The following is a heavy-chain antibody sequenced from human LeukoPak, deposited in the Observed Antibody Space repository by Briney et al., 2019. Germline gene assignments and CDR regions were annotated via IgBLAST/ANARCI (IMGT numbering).Heavy chain of an antibody. CDR3: ASSPRALRNWFDP. Sequence: GGTLRLSCAASGFTFSSYGMSWVRQAPGKGLEWVSAISGSGGSTYYADSVKGRFTISRDNSKNTLYLQMNSLRAEDTAVYYCASSPRALRNWFDPWGQGTLVTVSS. CDR1: GFTFSSYG. V-gene: IGHV3-23*01. J-gene: IGHJ5*02. CDR2: ISGSGGST.